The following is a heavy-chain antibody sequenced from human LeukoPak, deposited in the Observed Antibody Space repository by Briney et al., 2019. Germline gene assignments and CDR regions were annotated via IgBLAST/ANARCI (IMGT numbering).Heavy chain of an antibody. J-gene: IGHJ5*02. V-gene: IGHV3-7*01. Sequence: GGSLRLSCAASGFTFSAYWMSWVRQAPGKGLEWVANIKEDGSEKYYVDSVKGRFTISSDNAKNSLYLQMNSLRAEDTALYYCARATASNWFDPWGQGTLVTVSS. CDR1: GFTFSAYW. D-gene: IGHD2-21*01. CDR2: IKEDGSEK. CDR3: ARATASNWFDP.